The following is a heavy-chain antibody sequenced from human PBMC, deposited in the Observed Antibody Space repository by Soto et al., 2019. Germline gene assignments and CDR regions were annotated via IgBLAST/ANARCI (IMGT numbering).Heavy chain of an antibody. CDR3: ARARAIAARPYYYYGMDV. J-gene: IGHJ6*02. Sequence: QPGGSLRLSCAASGFTVSSNYMSWVRQAPGKGLEWVSVIYSGGSTYYADSVKGRFTISRDNSKNTLYLQMNTLRAEDTAVYYCARARAIAARPYYYYGMDVWGQGTTVTVSS. D-gene: IGHD6-6*01. CDR1: GFTVSSNY. CDR2: IYSGGST. V-gene: IGHV3-53*01.